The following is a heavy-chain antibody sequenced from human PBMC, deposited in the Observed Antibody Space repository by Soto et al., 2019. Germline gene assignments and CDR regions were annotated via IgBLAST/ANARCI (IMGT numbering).Heavy chain of an antibody. V-gene: IGHV1-2*02. CDR3: ARGHIAPPRSLEKLFDY. CDR2: INPKSGGT. D-gene: IGHD3-3*01. CDR1: GYTFTGYY. Sequence: ASVKVSCKASGYTFTGYYLHWVRQAPGQGLEWMGWINPKSGGTKYAQNFQGRVTMTRDTSISTAYMDLSRLRSDDTAVYYCARGHIAPPRSLEKLFDYWGQGTLVTVSS. J-gene: IGHJ4*02.